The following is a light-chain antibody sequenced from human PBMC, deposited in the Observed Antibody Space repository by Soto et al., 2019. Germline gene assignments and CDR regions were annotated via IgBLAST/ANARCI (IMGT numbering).Light chain of an antibody. J-gene: IGLJ1*01. Sequence: QSVLTQPPSVSGSPGQSVSISCTGTSSDVGGYNYVSWYQQHPGKAPKVMIYDVSKRPSGVPDRFSGSKSGNTASLTISGLQSEDEADYYCCSYAGRFTYVFGTGTKVTVL. V-gene: IGLV2-11*01. CDR3: CSYAGRFTYV. CDR2: DVS. CDR1: SSDVGGYNY.